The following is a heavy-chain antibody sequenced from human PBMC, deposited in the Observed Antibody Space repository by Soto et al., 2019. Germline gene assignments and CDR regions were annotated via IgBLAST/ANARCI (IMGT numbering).Heavy chain of an antibody. J-gene: IGHJ4*02. CDR3: ARDNSGSNSLIVDY. V-gene: IGHV1-69*13. CDR2: IIPIFGTA. Sequence: SVKVSCKASGGTFSSYAISWVRQAPGQGLEWMGGIIPIFGTANYAQKFQGRVTITADESTSTAYMELSSLRDEDTAVYYCARDNSGSNSLIVDYWGQGTLVTVSS. D-gene: IGHD1-26*01. CDR1: GGTFSSYA.